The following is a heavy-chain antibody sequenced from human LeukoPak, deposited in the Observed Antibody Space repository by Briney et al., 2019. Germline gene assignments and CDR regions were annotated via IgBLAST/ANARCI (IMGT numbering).Heavy chain of an antibody. Sequence: INTNGRTIYYADSVKGRFTMSRDNDKNSMYLQMNSLRAEDTAVYYCARDCSGRNWARDFDYWGQGTLVTVSS. CDR2: INTNGRTI. J-gene: IGHJ4*02. CDR3: ARDCSGRNWARDFDY. D-gene: IGHD2-15*01. V-gene: IGHV3-48*01.